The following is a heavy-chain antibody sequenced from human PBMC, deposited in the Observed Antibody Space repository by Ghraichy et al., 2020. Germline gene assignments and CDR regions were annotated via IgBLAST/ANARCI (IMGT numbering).Heavy chain of an antibody. CDR3: AKDFNIEAAGRSFQY. Sequence: GESLNIYCAASGFTFGRYAMTWVRQAPGKGLEWVSGISSSGDRTWYADSVKGRFTISRDNSKNTLSVQMNSLRAEDTAVYYCAKDFNIEAAGRSFQYWGQGTLVTVSS. V-gene: IGHV3-23*01. J-gene: IGHJ1*01. CDR2: ISSSGDRT. D-gene: IGHD6-13*01. CDR1: GFTFGRYA.